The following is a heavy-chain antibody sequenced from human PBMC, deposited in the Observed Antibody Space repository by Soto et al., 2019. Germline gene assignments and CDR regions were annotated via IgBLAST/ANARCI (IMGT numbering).Heavy chain of an antibody. Sequence: QLHLVQSGAVVKKPGASVTVSCSASGYPVTAYYMHWVRQAPGRGLEWMGGINPATGAAKYTQTFRGGVPMTRAPPTSTVFMELGGLTSGDTAVFYVARGGGVGVAGSAAFDMWGQGTLVTVSS. CDR1: GYPVTAYY. J-gene: IGHJ3*02. V-gene: IGHV1-2*02. D-gene: IGHD3-3*01. CDR2: INPATGAA. CDR3: ARGGGVGVAGSAAFDM.